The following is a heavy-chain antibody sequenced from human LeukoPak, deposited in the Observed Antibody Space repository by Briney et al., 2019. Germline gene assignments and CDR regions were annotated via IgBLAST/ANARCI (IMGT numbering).Heavy chain of an antibody. D-gene: IGHD4-23*01. V-gene: IGHV3-23*01. Sequence: GGSLRLSCAASGFTFSSYAMNWVRQAPSKGLEWVSFISNSGGSTYYADSVKGRFTISRDNSKSTLYLQMSSLRAEDTAVYYCARTPPSAFDIWGQGTMVTVSS. CDR2: ISNSGGST. CDR1: GFTFSSYA. J-gene: IGHJ3*02. CDR3: ARTPPSAFDI.